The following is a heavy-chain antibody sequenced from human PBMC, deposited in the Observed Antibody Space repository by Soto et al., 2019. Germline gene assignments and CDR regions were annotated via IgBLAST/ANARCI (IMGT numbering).Heavy chain of an antibody. CDR2: IWYDGSNK. Sequence: GGSLRLSCAASGFTFSSYGMHWVRQAPGKGLEWVAVIWYDGSNKCYADSVKGRFTISRDNSKNTLYLQMNSLRAEDTAVYYCARSPVYAMYYYYYYYMDVWGKGTTVTVSS. D-gene: IGHD2-8*01. CDR3: ARSPVYAMYYYYYYYMDV. V-gene: IGHV3-33*01. J-gene: IGHJ6*03. CDR1: GFTFSSYG.